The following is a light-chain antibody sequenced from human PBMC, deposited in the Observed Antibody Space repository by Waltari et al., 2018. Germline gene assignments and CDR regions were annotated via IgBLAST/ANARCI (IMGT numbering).Light chain of an antibody. CDR1: QSVGSN. J-gene: IGKJ1*01. CDR2: DAS. V-gene: IGKV3-11*01. CDR3: QQRSNWWT. Sequence: EVVLTQIPATLSFSPGERDTLPCSASQSVGSNLAWSQQRPGQAPRLLIYDASNRATGVSARFSGSGSGTAFTLTISSLEPEDFAVYYCQQRSNWWTFGQGTRVDI.